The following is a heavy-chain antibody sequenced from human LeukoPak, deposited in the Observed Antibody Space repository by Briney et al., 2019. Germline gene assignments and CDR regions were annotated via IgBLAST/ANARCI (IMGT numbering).Heavy chain of an antibody. J-gene: IGHJ6*03. CDR2: IIPIFGTA. Sequence: SVKVSCKASGGTFSSYAISWVRQAPGQGLEWMGGIIPIFGTANYAQKFQGRVTITTDESTSTAYMELSSLRSEDTAAYYCASSTTPDYYYYYYMDVSCKGTTVTVSS. CDR3: ASSTTPDYYYYYYMDV. V-gene: IGHV1-69*05. CDR1: GGTFSSYA. D-gene: IGHD1-26*01.